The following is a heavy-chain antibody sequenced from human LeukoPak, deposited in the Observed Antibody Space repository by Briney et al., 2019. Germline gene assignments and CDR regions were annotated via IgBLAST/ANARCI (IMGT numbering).Heavy chain of an antibody. Sequence: SETLSRTCSVSGGSVSSSSYHWGWIRQSPGKRPEWIGTVYYSGNTYYNPSLKSRVTLSVDTSKNQFSLNMTSVTAADTAVYYCVRDPKYNNYFDPWGQGSLVTVSS. D-gene: IGHD4-11*01. J-gene: IGHJ5*02. CDR2: VYYSGNT. CDR3: VRDPKYNNYFDP. V-gene: IGHV4-39*07. CDR1: GGSVSSSSYH.